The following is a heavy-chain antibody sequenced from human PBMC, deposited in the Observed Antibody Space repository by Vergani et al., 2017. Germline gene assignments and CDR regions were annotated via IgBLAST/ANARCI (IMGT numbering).Heavy chain of an antibody. J-gene: IGHJ4*02. D-gene: IGHD5-12*01. CDR3: ARGYGGLTFDY. Sequence: EVQLLESGGGLVQPGGSLRLSCAASGFTFSSYAMSWVRQAPGKGLEWVSSISSSSSYIYYADSVKGRFTISRDNAKNSLYLQMNSLRAEDTAVYYCARGYGGLTFDYWGQGTLVTVSS. CDR1: GFTFSSYA. CDR2: ISSSSSYI. V-gene: IGHV3-21*01.